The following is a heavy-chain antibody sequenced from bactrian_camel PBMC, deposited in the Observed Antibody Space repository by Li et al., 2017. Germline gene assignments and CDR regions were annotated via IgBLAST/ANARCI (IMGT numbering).Heavy chain of an antibody. D-gene: IGHD3*01. CDR1: GFIGNRTS. J-gene: IGHJ7*01. CDR2: IDRDGKI. Sequence: HVQLVESGGGTVQAGGSLRLSCAASGFIGNRTSMGWFRQAPGKEREGVAAIDRDGKIRYSDSVKGRFAISRDNAKNTLYLQMSSLRPEDTAMYYCAALIYGLGTNCHTFYANAMDYWGTGTQVTVS. V-gene: IGHV3S53*01.